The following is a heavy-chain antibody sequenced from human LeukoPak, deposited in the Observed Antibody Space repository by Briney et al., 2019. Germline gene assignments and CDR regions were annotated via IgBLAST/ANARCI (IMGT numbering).Heavy chain of an antibody. CDR3: ARGNMWDYRRYYYYMDV. D-gene: IGHD4-11*01. CDR1: GNSISSGDNY. V-gene: IGHV4-61*02. CDR2: IYTSGST. Sequence: PSETLSLTCTVSGNSISSGDNYWSWIRQPAGKGLEWIGRIYTSGSTNYNPSLKSRVTISVDTSKNQFSLKLNSVTAADTAIYYCARGNMWDYRRYYYYMDVWGKGTTVTVSS. J-gene: IGHJ6*03.